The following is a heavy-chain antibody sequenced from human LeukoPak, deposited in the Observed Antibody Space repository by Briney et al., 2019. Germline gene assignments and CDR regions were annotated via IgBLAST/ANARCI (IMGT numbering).Heavy chain of an antibody. J-gene: IGHJ4*02. CDR1: GFTFSNAW. Sequence: PGGSLRLSCTASGFTFSNAWMSWVRQAPGKGLEWVGRIKSKPAGGSTDYAAPIKGRFTISRDDSKNTLYLQVNSLRAEDTAVYYCAKSYNGYESKPDYWGQGTLVTVSS. V-gene: IGHV3-15*01. D-gene: IGHD5-12*01. CDR3: AKSYNGYESKPDY. CDR2: IKSKPAGGST.